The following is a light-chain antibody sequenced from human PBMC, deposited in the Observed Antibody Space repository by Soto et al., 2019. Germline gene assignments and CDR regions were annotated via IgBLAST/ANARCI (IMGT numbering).Light chain of an antibody. J-gene: IGKJ1*01. CDR3: QQSYSIPWT. CDR2: AAS. V-gene: IGKV1-39*01. CDR1: QNIINY. Sequence: DIQMTQSPSSLSASVGDRVTITCRASQNIINYLNWYQQKPGKAPKLLIHAASSLQSGVPPRFSGTGSGTDFTLTISSLQPEDFATYYCQQSYSIPWTFGQATNVEIK.